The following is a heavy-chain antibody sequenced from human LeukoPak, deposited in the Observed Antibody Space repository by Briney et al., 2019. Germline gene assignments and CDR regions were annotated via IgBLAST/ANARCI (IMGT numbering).Heavy chain of an antibody. D-gene: IGHD3-22*01. CDR3: ARGDYYDSSGYYDALNAFDI. J-gene: IGHJ3*02. V-gene: IGHV1-2*04. CDR1: GYTFTGYY. CDR2: INPNSGGT. Sequence: GASVKVSCEASGYTFTGYYMHWVRQAPGQGLEWMGWINPNSGGTNYAQKFQGWVTMTRDTSISTAYMELSRLRSDDTAVYYCARGDYYDSSGYYDALNAFDIWGQGTMVTVSS.